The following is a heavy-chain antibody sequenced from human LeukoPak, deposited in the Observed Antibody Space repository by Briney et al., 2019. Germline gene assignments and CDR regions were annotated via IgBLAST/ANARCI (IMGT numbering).Heavy chain of an antibody. CDR2: INPNSGGT. D-gene: IGHD6-13*01. CDR1: GYTFTGYY. CDR3: ARDALAIAGAGPGRFGP. J-gene: IGHJ5*02. Sequence: AASVKVSCKASGYTFTGYYMHWVRQAPGQGLEWMGRINPNSGGTNYAQKFQGRVTMTRDTSISTAYMELSRLRSDDTAVYYCARDALAIAGAGPGRFGPWGQGTLVTVSS. V-gene: IGHV1-2*06.